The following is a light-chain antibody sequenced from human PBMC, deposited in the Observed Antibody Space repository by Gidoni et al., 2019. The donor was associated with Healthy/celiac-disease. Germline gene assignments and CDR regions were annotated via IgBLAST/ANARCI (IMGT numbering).Light chain of an antibody. CDR3: QQLNSYPIT. CDR2: AAS. V-gene: IGKV1-9*01. CDR1: QGISSY. J-gene: IGKJ5*01. Sequence: DIQLTQSPSFLSASVGDRVTIPCRASQGISSYLAWYQQKPGKAPKLLIYAASTLQSGVPSRFSVSGSGTEFTLTISSLQPEDFATYYCQQLNSYPITFGQGTRLEIK.